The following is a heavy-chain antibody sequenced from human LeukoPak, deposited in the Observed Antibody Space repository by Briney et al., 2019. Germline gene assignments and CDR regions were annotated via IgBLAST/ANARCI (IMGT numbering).Heavy chain of an antibody. CDR3: ARLGYCSSTSCRRFDP. Sequence: ASVKVSCKASGYTFTSYVISWVRQAPGQGLEGMGWISAYNGNTNYAQKLQGRVTMTTDTSTSTAYMELRSLRSDDTAVYYCARLGYCSSTSCRRFDPWGQGTLVTVSS. CDR1: GYTFTSYV. D-gene: IGHD2-2*01. J-gene: IGHJ5*02. V-gene: IGHV1-18*04. CDR2: ISAYNGNT.